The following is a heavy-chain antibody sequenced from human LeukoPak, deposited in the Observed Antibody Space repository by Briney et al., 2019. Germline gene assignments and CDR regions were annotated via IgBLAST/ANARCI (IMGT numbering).Heavy chain of an antibody. CDR1: GFTFSSYA. Sequence: PGGSLRLSCAASGFTFSSYAMSWVRQAPGKGLEWVSVFYGGGRTYYADSVKGRFTISRDNFKNTLYLQMNSVRPEDTAVYYCARAGWLRFTTTEELDLDVWGQGTTVTVSS. J-gene: IGHJ6*02. D-gene: IGHD5-12*01. V-gene: IGHV3-53*01. CDR3: ARAGWLRFTTTEELDLDV. CDR2: FYGGGRT.